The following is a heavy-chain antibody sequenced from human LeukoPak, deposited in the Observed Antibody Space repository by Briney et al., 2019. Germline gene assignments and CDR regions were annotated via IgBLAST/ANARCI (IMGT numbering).Heavy chain of an antibody. V-gene: IGHV1-46*01. CDR2: INPSGGST. J-gene: IGHJ4*02. CDR3: ASVLYCGADCYSGRYFFDY. D-gene: IGHD2-21*02. CDR1: GYTFTSYY. Sequence: ASVKVSCKASGYTFTSYYMHWVRQAPGQGLEWMGIINPSGGSTSYAQKSQGRVTMTRDTPTSTVYMELSSLRSEDTAVYYCASVLYCGADCYSGRYFFDYWGQGTLVTVSS.